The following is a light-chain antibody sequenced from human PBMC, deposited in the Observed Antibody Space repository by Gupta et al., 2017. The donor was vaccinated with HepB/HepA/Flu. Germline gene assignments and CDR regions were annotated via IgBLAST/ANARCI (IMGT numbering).Light chain of an antibody. V-gene: IGKV3-20*01. CDR1: QSVSRSY. J-gene: IGKJ2*01. Sequence: EIVLTQSPGTLSLSPGERATLSCRASQSVSRSYLAWYQQKPGHAPRLLIYGASSRATGIPDRFSGSGYGKYVPLTSSRREQEDFAVYYCQQNWSSPQSTFGKGTKLEIK. CDR2: GAS. CDR3: QQNWSSPQST.